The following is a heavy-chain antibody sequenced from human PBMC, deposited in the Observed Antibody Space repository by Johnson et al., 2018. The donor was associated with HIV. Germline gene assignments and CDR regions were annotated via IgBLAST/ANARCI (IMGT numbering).Heavy chain of an antibody. V-gene: IGHV3-33*06. CDR1: GFTFSSYG. J-gene: IGHJ3*02. Sequence: QVQLVESGGGVVQPGRSLRLSCAASGFTFSSYGMHWVRQAPGKGLEWVAVIWYDGSNKYYADSVKGRFTVSRDNYKNTLYLQMNSLRGEDTAVYYCAKGHSSSSNGFDIWGQGTMVTVSS. D-gene: IGHD6-6*01. CDR2: IWYDGSNK. CDR3: AKGHSSSSNGFDI.